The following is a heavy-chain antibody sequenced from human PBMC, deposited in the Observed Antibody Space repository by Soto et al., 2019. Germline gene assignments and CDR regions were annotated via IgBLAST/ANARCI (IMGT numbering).Heavy chain of an antibody. CDR3: VMVDNYVTPTPQDV. V-gene: IGHV1-18*01. CDR1: GYIFVNYG. D-gene: IGHD3-16*01. J-gene: IGHJ6*02. CDR2: ISPYTGNT. Sequence: QVKLVQSGDEVKKPGASVKVSCKASGYIFVNYGIAWVRQAPGQGLEWMGWISPYTGNTHSATKVQGRLTMTTDTSTSTAYMDRGSLTSDDTAVYYCVMVDNYVTPTPQDVWGQGTTVTVSS.